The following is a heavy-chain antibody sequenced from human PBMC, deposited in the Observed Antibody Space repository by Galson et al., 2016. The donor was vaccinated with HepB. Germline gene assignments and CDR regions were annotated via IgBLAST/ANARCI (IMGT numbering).Heavy chain of an antibody. V-gene: IGHV3-9*01. CDR3: AKDRGISYPLCGLDY. Sequence: SLRLSCAASGFTFDDYAMHWVRQAPGKGLVWVSLISCNGGTPYYADSVKGRFTISKDNANRSLYLQMNSLRTDDTAVYYCAKDRGISYPLCGLDYWGRGTTVIVSA. CDR1: GFTFDDYA. J-gene: IGHJ4*03. D-gene: IGHD3-16*01. CDR2: ISCNGGTP.